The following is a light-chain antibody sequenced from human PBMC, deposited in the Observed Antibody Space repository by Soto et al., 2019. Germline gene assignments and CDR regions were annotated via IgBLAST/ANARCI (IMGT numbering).Light chain of an antibody. CDR3: SSYAGSNTYV. CDR2: EVS. V-gene: IGLV2-8*01. Sequence: QSALTQPPSASGSPGQSVTIYCTGTSSDVGAYNYVSWYQQHPGKAPKLMIYEVSKRPSGVPDRFSGSKSGNTASLTVSGLQAEDETDYYCSSYAGSNTYVFGTGTKLTVL. CDR1: SSDVGAYNY. J-gene: IGLJ1*01.